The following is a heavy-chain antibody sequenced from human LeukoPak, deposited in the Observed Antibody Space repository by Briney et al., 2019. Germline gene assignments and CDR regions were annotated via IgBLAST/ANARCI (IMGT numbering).Heavy chain of an antibody. CDR2: INTDGTVT. Sequence: GGSLRLSCAASGFTFSQYWMLWVRHAPGQGLESVSRINTDGTVTTYADSVKGRFTVSRDNADNTMFLQMNSVRDEDTAVYYCATKQWLAPPPDSWGQGTPVTVSS. CDR3: ATKQWLAPPPDS. CDR1: GFTFSQYW. J-gene: IGHJ4*02. V-gene: IGHV3-74*01. D-gene: IGHD6-19*01.